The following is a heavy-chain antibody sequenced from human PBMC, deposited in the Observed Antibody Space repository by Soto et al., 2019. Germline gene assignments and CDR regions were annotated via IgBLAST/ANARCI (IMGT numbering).Heavy chain of an antibody. CDR3: ARSYDFWSGTVGYMDV. Sequence: EVQLVESGGGLVQPGGSLRHSCAASGFTFSSYDMHWVRQATGKGLEWVSAIGTAGDTYYPGSVKGRFTISRENAKNSLYLLMNSLRAGDTAVYYCARSYDFWSGTVGYMDVWGKGTTVTVSS. CDR1: GFTFSSYD. CDR2: IGTAGDT. D-gene: IGHD3-3*01. V-gene: IGHV3-13*01. J-gene: IGHJ6*03.